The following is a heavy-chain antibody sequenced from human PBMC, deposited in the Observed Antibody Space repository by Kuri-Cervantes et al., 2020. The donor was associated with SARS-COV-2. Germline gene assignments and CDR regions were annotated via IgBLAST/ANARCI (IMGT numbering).Heavy chain of an antibody. J-gene: IGHJ3*02. CDR3: ARDEVDSSGYQPDGAFDI. CDR2: IYYSGST. V-gene: IGHV4-34*09. D-gene: IGHD3-22*01. Sequence: SCAVYGGSFSGYYWSWIRQPPGKGLEWIGYIYYSGSTDYNPSLKSRVSISLDRSKNQFSLKLSSVTAADTAMYYCARDEVDSSGYQPDGAFDIWGQGTMVTVSS. CDR1: GGSFSGYY.